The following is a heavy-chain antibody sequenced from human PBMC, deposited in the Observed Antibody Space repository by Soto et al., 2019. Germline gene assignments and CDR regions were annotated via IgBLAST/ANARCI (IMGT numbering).Heavy chain of an antibody. CDR3: VREHVRGNDRHFDY. J-gene: IGHJ4*02. CDR2: IIGDGNEI. CDR1: GFTFSSHW. V-gene: IGHV3-74*01. D-gene: IGHD3-16*02. Sequence: EVQLAESGGGLVQPGGSLRLSCAASGFTFSSHWMHWVRQAPGKGLVWVSRIIGDGNEITYADSVKGRFTISRDNAKNTVILQMNSLRAEDTAVYYCVREHVRGNDRHFDYWGQGTLVTVSS.